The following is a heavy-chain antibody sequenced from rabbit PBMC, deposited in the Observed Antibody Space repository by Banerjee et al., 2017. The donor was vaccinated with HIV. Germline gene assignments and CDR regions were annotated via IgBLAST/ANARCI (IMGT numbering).Heavy chain of an antibody. Sequence: QEQLEESGGDLVKPEGSLTVTCTASGFSFSSSYWICWVRQAPGKGLEWIACIYAGKGSTYYASWAKGRFTISKTSSTTVTLQMTSLTAADTATYFCARDHPVYGGYGGAFGLWGQGTLVTVS. V-gene: IGHV1S45*01. CDR1: GFSFSSSYW. D-gene: IGHD6-1*01. CDR3: ARDHPVYGGYGGAFGL. CDR2: IYAGKGST. J-gene: IGHJ3*01.